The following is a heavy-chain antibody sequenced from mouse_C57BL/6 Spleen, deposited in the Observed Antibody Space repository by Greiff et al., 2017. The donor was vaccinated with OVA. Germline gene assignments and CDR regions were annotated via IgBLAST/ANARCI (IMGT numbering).Heavy chain of an antibody. J-gene: IGHJ1*03. CDR2: INPNNGGT. D-gene: IGHD1-1*01. Sequence: EVQLQQSGPELVKPGASVKIPCKASGYTFTDYNMDWVKQSHGKSLEWIGDINPNNGGTIYNQKFKGKATLTVDKSSSTAYMERRSLTSEDTAVYYCARSGGSSLWYFDVWGTGTTVTVSS. CDR1: GYTFTDYN. V-gene: IGHV1-18*01. CDR3: ARSGGSSLWYFDV.